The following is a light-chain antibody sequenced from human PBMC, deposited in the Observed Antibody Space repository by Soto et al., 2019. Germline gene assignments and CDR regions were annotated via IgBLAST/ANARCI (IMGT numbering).Light chain of an antibody. V-gene: IGKV3-15*01. Sequence: GRTKYKDTLSVSPGERASLSCRASQSISNNLAWYQQKPGQAPRLIMFRTSTRATGVPARFSGSGSGTEFNMTISSLQSEDFAVYYCQPDNTLPLDPFSGG. CDR2: RTS. CDR3: QPDNTLPLDP. J-gene: IGKJ4*01. CDR1: QSISNN.